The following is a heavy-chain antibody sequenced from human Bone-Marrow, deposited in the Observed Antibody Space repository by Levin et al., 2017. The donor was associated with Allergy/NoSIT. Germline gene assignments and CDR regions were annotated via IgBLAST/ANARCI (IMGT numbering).Heavy chain of an antibody. CDR2: ITSSGDGT. Sequence: GESLKISCAASGFTFRHYTMNWVRQAPGKGLEWVSCITSSGDGTYYADSVKGRFTISRDNAKNSLYLQLIRLRDEDTAMYYCARDPARGYYDSSGYSGDHWGQGTLVTVSS. CDR3: ARDPARGYYDSSGYSGDH. D-gene: IGHD3-22*01. V-gene: IGHV3-48*02. CDR1: GFTFRHYT. J-gene: IGHJ4*02.